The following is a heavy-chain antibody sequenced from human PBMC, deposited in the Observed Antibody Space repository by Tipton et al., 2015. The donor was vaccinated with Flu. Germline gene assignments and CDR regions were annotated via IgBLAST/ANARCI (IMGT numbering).Heavy chain of an antibody. Sequence: SLRLSCAVSGFTFDDYAMHWVRQPLGKGLQWVSGIMWNSGTTVYADSVRGRFTISRDNAKNSLFLHMNGLRPEDSAIYYCARDPGMGQWRNLDSWGQGTLVTVSS. V-gene: IGHV3-9*01. CDR3: ARDPGMGQWRNLDS. D-gene: IGHD6-19*01. CDR1: GFTFDDYA. J-gene: IGHJ4*02. CDR2: IMWNSGTT.